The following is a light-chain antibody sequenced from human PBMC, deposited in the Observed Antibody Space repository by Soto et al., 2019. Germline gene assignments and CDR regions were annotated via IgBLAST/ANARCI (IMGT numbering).Light chain of an antibody. Sequence: EIVMTQSPATLSVSPGERSTLSFRASQSVSSNLAWYQQKPGQAPRLLIYGASTRATGIPARFSGSGSGTEFTLTISSLQSEDFAVYYCQQYGSSPITFGQGTRLEIK. CDR2: GAS. CDR1: QSVSSN. J-gene: IGKJ5*01. CDR3: QQYGSSPIT. V-gene: IGKV3-15*01.